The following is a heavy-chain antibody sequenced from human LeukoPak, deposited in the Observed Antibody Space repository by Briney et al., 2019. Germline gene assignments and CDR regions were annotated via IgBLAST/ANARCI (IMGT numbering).Heavy chain of an antibody. CDR1: GFSFSGYA. D-gene: IGHD3-10*01. CDR2: INSNGGSI. CDR3: ARDRGGMVRDIEY. Sequence: GGSLRLSCAASGFSFSGYAMHWVRQAPGKGLEHVSAINSNGGSIYHANSVKGRFTISRDNSKNTLYLQMGSLRAEDMAVYYCARDRGGMVRDIEYWGQGTLVTVSS. V-gene: IGHV3-64*01. J-gene: IGHJ4*02.